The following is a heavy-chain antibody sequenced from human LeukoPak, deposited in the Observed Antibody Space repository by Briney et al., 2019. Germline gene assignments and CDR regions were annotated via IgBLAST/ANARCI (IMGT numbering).Heavy chain of an antibody. V-gene: IGHV4-30-4*01. CDR3: ASYCSSTSCYGGGPDDDFDI. CDR1: GASISSGYYY. CDR2: IYYSGST. Sequence: PSETLSLTCTVSGASISSGYYYWSWIRQPPGKGLEWIGYIYYSGSTYYNPSLKSRVTISVDTSKNQFSLKLSSVTAADTAVYYCASYCSSTSCYGGGPDDDFDIWGQGSMVTVSS. J-gene: IGHJ3*02. D-gene: IGHD2-2*01.